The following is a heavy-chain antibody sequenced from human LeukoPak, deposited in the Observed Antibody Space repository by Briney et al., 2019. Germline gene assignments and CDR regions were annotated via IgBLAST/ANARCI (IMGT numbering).Heavy chain of an antibody. J-gene: IGHJ4*02. CDR2: IKQDGSEK. D-gene: IGHD1-26*01. CDR3: ARSGSDFDC. Sequence: GGSLRLFCAASGFTFSSYWMRWVRQAPGKGLEWVANIKQDGSEKNYVDSVKGRFTISRDNAKNSQYLQINSLRVEDTAVYYCARSGSDFDCWGQGTLVTVSS. V-gene: IGHV3-7*01. CDR1: GFTFSSYW.